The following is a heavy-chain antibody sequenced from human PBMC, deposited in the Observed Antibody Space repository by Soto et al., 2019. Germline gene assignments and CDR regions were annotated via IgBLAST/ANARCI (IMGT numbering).Heavy chain of an antibody. CDR1: RGSITNNIW. J-gene: IGHJ4*02. V-gene: IGHV4-4*02. CDR3: TKNSAYARGS. Sequence: LSLTCDTSRGSITNNIWWSRVSQPRGGGLGWIGEVQRSGSTNYSPSHKSRVSRSRDKTKCQFFLRHSSVTAADTAVYYCTKNSAYARGSWGQGTRGAV. CDR2: VQRSGST. D-gene: IGHD1-26*01.